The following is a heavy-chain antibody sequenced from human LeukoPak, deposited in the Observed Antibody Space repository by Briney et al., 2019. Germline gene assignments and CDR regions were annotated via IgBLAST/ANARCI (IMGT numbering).Heavy chain of an antibody. CDR3: ARHVPSYGSGSYYYYMDV. Sequence: SETLSLTCTVSGGSISSSSYYWGWIRQPPGKGLEWIGSIYYSGSTYYNPSLKSRVTISVDTSKNQFSLKLSSVTAADTAVYYCARHVPSYGSGSYYYYMDVWGKGTTVTISS. J-gene: IGHJ6*03. CDR1: GGSISSSSYY. CDR2: IYYSGST. D-gene: IGHD3-10*01. V-gene: IGHV4-39*01.